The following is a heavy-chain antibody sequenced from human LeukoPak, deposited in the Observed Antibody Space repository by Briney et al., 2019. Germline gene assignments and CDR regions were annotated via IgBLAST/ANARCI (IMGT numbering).Heavy chain of an antibody. Sequence: ASVKVSCKASGGTFSSYTISWVRQAPGQGLEWMGRIIPILGIANYAQKFQGRVTITADKSTSTAYMELSSLRSEDTAVYYCASSLPGIAVAFDYWGQGTLVTVSS. V-gene: IGHV1-69*02. D-gene: IGHD6-19*01. CDR1: GGTFSSYT. CDR2: IIPILGIA. J-gene: IGHJ4*02. CDR3: ASSLPGIAVAFDY.